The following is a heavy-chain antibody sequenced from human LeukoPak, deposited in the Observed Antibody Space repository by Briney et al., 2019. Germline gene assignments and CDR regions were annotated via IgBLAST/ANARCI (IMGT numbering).Heavy chain of an antibody. Sequence: SETLSLTCTVSGGSISSSSYYWGWIRQPPGKGLEWIGSIYYSGSTYYNPSLKSRVTMSVDTSKNQFSLKLSSVTAVDTAVYYCARMDSGGYGTYFDYWGQGTLVTVSS. CDR2: IYYSGST. V-gene: IGHV4-39*07. J-gene: IGHJ4*02. CDR3: ARMDSGGYGTYFDY. CDR1: GGSISSSSYY. D-gene: IGHD5-12*01.